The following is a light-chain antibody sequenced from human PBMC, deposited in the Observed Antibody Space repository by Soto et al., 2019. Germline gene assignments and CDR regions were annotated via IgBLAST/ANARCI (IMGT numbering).Light chain of an antibody. CDR2: AAS. CDR3: QQYITYPIT. Sequence: DIQMTQSPSSLSASVGDRVTITCRASQDISSRLAWYQQKPGKATKSLIYAASSLQRWVPSRFSGSGSGTEFTLTISSLQPEDFATYYCQQYITYPITFGQGTRLEI. J-gene: IGKJ5*01. V-gene: IGKV1D-16*01. CDR1: QDISSR.